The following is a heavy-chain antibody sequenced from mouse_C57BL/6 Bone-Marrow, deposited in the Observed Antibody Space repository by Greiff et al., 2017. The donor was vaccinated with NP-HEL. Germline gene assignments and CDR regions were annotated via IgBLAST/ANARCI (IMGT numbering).Heavy chain of an antibody. CDR2: IHPNSGST. CDR1: GYTFTSYW. V-gene: IGHV1-64*01. Sequence: QVQLQQPGAELVKPGASVKLSCKASGYTFTSYWMHWVKQRPGQGLEWIGMIHPNSGSTNYNEKFKSKATLTVDKSSSTAYMQLSSLTSEDSAVYYCAREGVWPPWFAYWGQGTLVTVSA. J-gene: IGHJ3*01. D-gene: IGHD2-10*02. CDR3: AREGVWPPWFAY.